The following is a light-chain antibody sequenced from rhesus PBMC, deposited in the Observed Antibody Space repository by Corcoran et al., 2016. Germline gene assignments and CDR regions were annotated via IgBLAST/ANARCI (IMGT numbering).Light chain of an antibody. V-gene: IGKV3-40*03. J-gene: IGKJ1*01. Sequence: EIVMTQSPATLSLSPGETATLSCRASPSVGSYLAWYQQKPGQPPKLLVHSAYFRATGVPDRFSGSGSRTDFTLSVSCLEPEGVGVYPCQQYNVLLRTFGQGTKVEIK. CDR3: QQYNVLLRT. CDR1: PSVGSY. CDR2: SAY.